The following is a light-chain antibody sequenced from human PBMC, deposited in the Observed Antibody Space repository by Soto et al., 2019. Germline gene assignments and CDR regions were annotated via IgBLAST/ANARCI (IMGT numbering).Light chain of an antibody. CDR2: DAS. CDR1: QSVSSN. CDR3: QQYNNWPLYT. J-gene: IGKJ2*01. V-gene: IGKV3-15*01. Sequence: EIVMTQSPATLSVSPGERATLSCRASQSVSSNLAWYQQKPGQAPRLLIYDASTRATGIPARFSGSGSGTEFTLTISSLQSEDFVVYYCQQYNNWPLYTFGQGTKLEIK.